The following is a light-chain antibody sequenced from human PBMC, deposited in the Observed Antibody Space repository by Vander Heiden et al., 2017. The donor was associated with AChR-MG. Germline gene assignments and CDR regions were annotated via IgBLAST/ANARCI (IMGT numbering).Light chain of an antibody. CDR3: QSYDSSQSRV. Sequence: QSVLTQPPSVSGAPGQRVTISCTGSSSNIGAGYDVHWYQQFPGTAPKLLIYGNRLRPSGVPDRFSGSKSGTSASLAIAGLQAEDEADYYCQSYDSSQSRVFGGGTMLTVL. CDR2: GNR. V-gene: IGLV1-40*01. CDR1: SSNIGAGYD. J-gene: IGLJ3*02.